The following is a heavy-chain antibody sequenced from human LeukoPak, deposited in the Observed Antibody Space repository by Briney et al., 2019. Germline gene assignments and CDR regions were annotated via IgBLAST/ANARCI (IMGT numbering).Heavy chain of an antibody. CDR3: ARTPRDCSSTSCYYFDY. V-gene: IGHV3-74*01. CDR1: GFSFSTYA. J-gene: IGHJ4*02. D-gene: IGHD2-2*01. CDR2: INTDGSAT. Sequence: GGSLRLSWAASGFSFSTYAMSWVRQAPGKGLVWVSRINTDGSATTYADSVKGRFTSSRDNAKNTLYLQMNSLRAEDTAVYYCARTPRDCSSTSCYYFDYLGQGTLVTVSS.